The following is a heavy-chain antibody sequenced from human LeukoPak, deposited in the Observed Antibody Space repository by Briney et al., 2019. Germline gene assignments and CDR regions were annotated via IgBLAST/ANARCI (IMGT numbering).Heavy chain of an antibody. CDR1: GYTFTGYY. D-gene: IGHD3-22*01. CDR3: ARAKGNYYDSSGYYDWFDP. J-gene: IGHJ5*02. V-gene: IGHV1-2*02. Sequence: GASVKVTCKASGYTFTGYYMHWVRQAPGQGLEWMGWINPNSGGTNYAQKFQGRVTMTRDTSISTAYMELSRLRSDDTAVYYCARAKGNYYDSSGYYDWFDPWGRGTLVTVSS. CDR2: INPNSGGT.